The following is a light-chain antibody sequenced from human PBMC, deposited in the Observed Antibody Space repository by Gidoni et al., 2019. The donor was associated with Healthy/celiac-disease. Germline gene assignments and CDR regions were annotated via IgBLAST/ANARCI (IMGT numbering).Light chain of an antibody. CDR2: GAS. V-gene: IGKV3-20*01. J-gene: IGKJ1*01. CDR3: QQYGSSWT. Sequence: EIVLTQSPGTLSLSPGERATRSCRASQSVRSSYLDWYQQKPGQAPRLLIYGASSRATGIPDRFSGSGSGTDFTLTISRLEPEDFAVYYGQQYGSSWTFGQGTKVEIK. CDR1: QSVRSSY.